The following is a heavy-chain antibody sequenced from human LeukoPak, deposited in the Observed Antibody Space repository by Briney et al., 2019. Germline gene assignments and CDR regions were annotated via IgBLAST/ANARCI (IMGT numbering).Heavy chain of an antibody. V-gene: IGHV4-39*01. Sequence: SETLSLTCTVSGGSISSSSYYWGWIRQPPGKGLEWIGSIYYSGSTYYNPSLKSRVTISVDTSKNQFSLKLSSVTAADTAVYYCARQRPRRLWFRELLENYFDYWGQGTLVTVSS. CDR2: IYYSGST. J-gene: IGHJ4*02. D-gene: IGHD3-10*01. CDR1: GGSISSSSYY. CDR3: ARQRPRRLWFRELLENYFDY.